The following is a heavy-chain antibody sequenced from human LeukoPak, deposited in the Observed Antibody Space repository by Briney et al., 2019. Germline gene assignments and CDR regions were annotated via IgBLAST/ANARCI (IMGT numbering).Heavy chain of an antibody. CDR2: IYTSGST. V-gene: IGHV4-4*07. CDR3: ASLTTADAFDI. J-gene: IGHJ3*02. D-gene: IGHD3-22*01. Sequence: SETLSLTCTVSGGSISSYYWSWIRQPAGKGLEWIGRIYTSGSTNYNPSLKSRVTISVDTSKNQFSQKLSSVTAADTAVFYCASLTTADAFDIWGQGTMVTVSS. CDR1: GGSISSYY.